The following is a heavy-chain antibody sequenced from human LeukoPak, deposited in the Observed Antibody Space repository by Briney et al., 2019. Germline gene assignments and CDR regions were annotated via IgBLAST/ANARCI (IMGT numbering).Heavy chain of an antibody. CDR3: ARSLYYYESSGYCFDY. J-gene: IGHJ4*02. Sequence: ASVKVSCKASGYTFTSYYMHWVRQAPGQGLEWMGIINPSGGSTSYAQKFQGRVTMTRDTSTSTVYMELSSLRSEDTAVYYCARSLYYYESSGYCFDYWGQGTLVTVSS. CDR2: INPSGGST. CDR1: GYTFTSYY. D-gene: IGHD3-22*01. V-gene: IGHV1-46*01.